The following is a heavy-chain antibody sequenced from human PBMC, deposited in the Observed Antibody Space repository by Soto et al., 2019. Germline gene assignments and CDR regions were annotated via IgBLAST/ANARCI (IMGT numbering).Heavy chain of an antibody. D-gene: IGHD3-9*01. CDR3: ARDIWTGTGSFDC. Sequence: ASVKVSCKVSGCTFTSYGISWVRQAPGQGLEWMGWISAYNGNTNYPQKLQVRVTMTTDTSTSTAYMELRSLRSDDTAVEEGARDIWTGTGSFDCWGEGTLGTVS. J-gene: IGHJ4*02. CDR1: GCTFTSYG. V-gene: IGHV1-18*01. CDR2: ISAYNGNT.